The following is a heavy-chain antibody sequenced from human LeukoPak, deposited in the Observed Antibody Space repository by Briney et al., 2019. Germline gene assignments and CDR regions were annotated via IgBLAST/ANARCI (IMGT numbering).Heavy chain of an antibody. CDR1: GLTVSSNY. D-gene: IGHD1-26*01. Sequence: GGSLRLSCAASGLTVSSNYMSWIRQAPGKGLEWVSIIYSGGSTYYADSVKGRFTISRDNSKNTLYLQMNSLRAEDTAVYYCARAGVGATKSFDYWGQGTLVTVSS. J-gene: IGHJ4*02. V-gene: IGHV3-66*01. CDR2: IYSGGST. CDR3: ARAGVGATKSFDY.